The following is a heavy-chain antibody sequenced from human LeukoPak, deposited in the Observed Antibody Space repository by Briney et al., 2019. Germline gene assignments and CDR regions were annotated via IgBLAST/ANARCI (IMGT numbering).Heavy chain of an antibody. V-gene: IGHV4-39*01. D-gene: IGHD1-7*01. CDR2: SHYSGST. CDR3: ARQRETGHPTTLDY. Sequence: PSETLSLTCTVSGGSISSSSYYCGCIRQPPGMVLEWIGSSHYSGSTYYNTSRKSRVTISVDTSKNQFSLKLSSVTAADTAVYYCARQRETGHPTTLDYGGQGTLVTVSS. CDR1: GGSISSSSYY. J-gene: IGHJ4*02.